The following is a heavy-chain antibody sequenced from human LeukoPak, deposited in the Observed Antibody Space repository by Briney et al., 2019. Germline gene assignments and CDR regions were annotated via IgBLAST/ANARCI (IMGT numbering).Heavy chain of an antibody. Sequence: GGSLRLSCVASGFTFSNYAMNWVRQAPGKGLEWVSGMTGTGGNTYYAGSVRGRFTISRDNSKNTLYLQMNSLRADDTAVYYCAKRDLAVAGTWYYYGMVVWGQGTTVTVSS. V-gene: IGHV3-23*01. CDR2: MTGTGGNT. CDR1: GFTFSNYA. J-gene: IGHJ6*02. CDR3: AKRDLAVAGTWYYYGMVV. D-gene: IGHD6-19*01.